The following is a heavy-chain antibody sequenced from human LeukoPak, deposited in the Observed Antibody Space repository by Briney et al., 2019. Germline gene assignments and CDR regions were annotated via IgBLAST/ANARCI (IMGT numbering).Heavy chain of an antibody. CDR2: IYDSGAT. CDR3: ARNGFRTYCGSGCYSDYMDV. J-gene: IGHJ6*03. V-gene: IGHV4-4*07. CDR1: GGSVSRDS. Sequence: PSETLSLTCSVSGGSVSRDSWTWIRQPAGKGLEWIGYIYDSGATTYNPSLQSRLTMSVDPSKNQFSLKLTSVTAADPAVYYCARNGFRTYCGSGCYSDYMDVWGNGTTVTVAS. D-gene: IGHD2-21*02.